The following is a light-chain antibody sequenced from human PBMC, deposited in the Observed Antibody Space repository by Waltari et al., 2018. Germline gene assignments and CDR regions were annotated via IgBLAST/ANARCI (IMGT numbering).Light chain of an antibody. Sequence: EIVLTQSPATLSLSPGERATLSCRASQSVSSSYLAWYLQKPGLAPRLLIYDASSRATGIPDRFSGSWSGTDFTLTISRLEPEDFAVYYCQQYGSSPPVTFGGGTKVEIK. CDR3: QQYGSSPPVT. CDR1: QSVSSSY. CDR2: DAS. J-gene: IGKJ4*01. V-gene: IGKV3D-20*01.